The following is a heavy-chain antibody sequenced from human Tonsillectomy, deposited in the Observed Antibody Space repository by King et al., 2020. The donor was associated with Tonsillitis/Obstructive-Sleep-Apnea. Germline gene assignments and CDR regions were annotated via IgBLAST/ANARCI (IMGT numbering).Heavy chain of an antibody. D-gene: IGHD1-1*01. CDR3: ANTTPPYYYYLDV. CDR2: ISYSGNT. J-gene: IGHJ6*03. V-gene: IGHV4-31*03. Sequence: VQLQESGTGLVKPSQTLSLTCTVSGGSISSGGSYWSWIRQHPGQGLEWIGYISYSGNTYYNPSLKSRLTISLDTSKNQFSLKLTSVTAADTAVYYCANTTPPYYYYLDVWGKGTTVTVSS. CDR1: GGSISSGGSY.